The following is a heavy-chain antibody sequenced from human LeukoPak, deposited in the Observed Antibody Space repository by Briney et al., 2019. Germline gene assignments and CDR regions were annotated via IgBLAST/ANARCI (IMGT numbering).Heavy chain of an antibody. J-gene: IGHJ4*02. CDR2: ISGSGGST. V-gene: IGHV3-23*01. CDR1: GSTFSSYA. Sequence: GGSLRLSCAASGSTFSSYAMSWVRQAPGKGLEWVSAISGSGGSTYYADSVKGRFTISRDNSKNTLYLQMNSLRAEDTAVYYCAKFTDYGGNSEYDYWGQGTLVTVSS. CDR3: AKFTDYGGNSEYDY. D-gene: IGHD4-23*01.